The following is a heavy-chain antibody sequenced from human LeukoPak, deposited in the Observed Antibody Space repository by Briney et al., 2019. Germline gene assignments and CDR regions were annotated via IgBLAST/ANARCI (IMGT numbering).Heavy chain of an antibody. CDR1: GYSFTSYW. Sequence: GESLKISCKGSGYSFTSYWIGWVRQMPGKGLEWMGIIYPGDSDTRYSPSFQGQVTISADKSISTAYLQWSSLKASDTAMYYCARFTQEWLLGANYYMDVWGKGTTVTISS. CDR3: ARFTQEWLLGANYYMDV. J-gene: IGHJ6*03. CDR2: IYPGDSDT. V-gene: IGHV5-51*01. D-gene: IGHD3-3*01.